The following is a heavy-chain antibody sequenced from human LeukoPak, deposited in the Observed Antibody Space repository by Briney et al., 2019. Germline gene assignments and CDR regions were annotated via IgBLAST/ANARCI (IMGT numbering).Heavy chain of an antibody. CDR3: ARGDYFDY. CDR1: GGXFSSYA. J-gene: IGHJ4*02. Sequence: SVKVSCKASGGXFSSYAISWVRQAPGQGLEWLGRIIPILGIANYAQKFQGRVTITADKSTSTAYMELSSLRSEDTAVYYCARGDYFDYWGQGTLVTVSS. CDR2: IIPILGIA. V-gene: IGHV1-69*04.